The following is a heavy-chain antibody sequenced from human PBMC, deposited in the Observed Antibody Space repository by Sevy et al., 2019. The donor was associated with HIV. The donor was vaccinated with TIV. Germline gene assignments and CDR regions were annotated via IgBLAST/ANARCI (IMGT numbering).Heavy chain of an antibody. Sequence: SETLSLKCSVSGGSVNNHYWTWIRQSPGKGLEWLGYAHYSGRPDYNPSLKSRLTISLDMSKNQFSLQLDYVTAADTAIYYCATFGTNFVPRFDPWGQGTLVTVST. D-gene: IGHD2-8*01. CDR3: ATFGTNFVPRFDP. CDR1: GGSVNNHY. CDR2: AHYSGRP. J-gene: IGHJ5*02. V-gene: IGHV4-59*02.